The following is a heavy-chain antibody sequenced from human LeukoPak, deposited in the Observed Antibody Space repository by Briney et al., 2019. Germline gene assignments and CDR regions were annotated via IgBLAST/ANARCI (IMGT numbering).Heavy chain of an antibody. D-gene: IGHD6-13*01. Sequence: GGPLRLSCEAYGFTFSSDSVNWVGQAAGKGAAWVSSISSSSSYIYYADSVKGRFTISRDNAKNSLYLQMNSLRAEDTAVYYCAKAAAGTVIDYWGQGTLVTVSS. CDR3: AKAAAGTVIDY. J-gene: IGHJ4*02. V-gene: IGHV3-21*01. CDR1: GFTFSSDS. CDR2: ISSSSSYI.